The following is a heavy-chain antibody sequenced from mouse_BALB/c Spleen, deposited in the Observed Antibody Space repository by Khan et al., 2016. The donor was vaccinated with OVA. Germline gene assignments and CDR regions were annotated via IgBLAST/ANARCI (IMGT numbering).Heavy chain of an antibody. Sequence: VQGVESGAELAKPGASVKMSCKASGYTFSTYWIHWVKQRPGQGLEWIGYTNPSSGYTYYNQTFNDKATLTTDKSSSTAYMQRSSLTSEDSAVYYCARDRIDYWGQGTTLTVSS. J-gene: IGHJ2*01. CDR3: ARDRIDY. CDR1: GYTFSTYW. CDR2: TNPSSGYT. V-gene: IGHV1-7*01.